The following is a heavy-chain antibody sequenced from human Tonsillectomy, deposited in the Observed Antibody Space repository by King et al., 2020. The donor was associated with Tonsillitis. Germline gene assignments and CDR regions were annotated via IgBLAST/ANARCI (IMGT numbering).Heavy chain of an antibody. Sequence: QLVQSGAEVKKPGASVKVSCKASGYTFTDCYIHWVRQAPGQGLEWMGWINPNSGDTNNAQNFQGRVTMTRDTSISTAYMELSRLRSDDTAVYFCARGNREYGDYVFAYWGQGSLVTVSA. CDR3: ARGNREYGDYVFAY. V-gene: IGHV1-2*02. CDR2: INPNSGDT. D-gene: IGHD4-17*01. J-gene: IGHJ4*02. CDR1: GYTFTDCY.